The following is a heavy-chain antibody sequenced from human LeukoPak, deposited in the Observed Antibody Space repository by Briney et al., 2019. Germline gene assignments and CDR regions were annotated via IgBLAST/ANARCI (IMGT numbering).Heavy chain of an antibody. Sequence: GGSLRLSCAASGFTFSSFSMNWVRQGPGKGLEWVAIISYDGSNKYYADSVKGRFTISRDTSKNTLYLQMNSLRAEDTAVYYCARAGYSSGWYNGLDVWGQGTTVTVSS. CDR1: GFTFSSFS. J-gene: IGHJ6*02. V-gene: IGHV3-30*03. D-gene: IGHD6-19*01. CDR3: ARAGYSSGWYNGLDV. CDR2: ISYDGSNK.